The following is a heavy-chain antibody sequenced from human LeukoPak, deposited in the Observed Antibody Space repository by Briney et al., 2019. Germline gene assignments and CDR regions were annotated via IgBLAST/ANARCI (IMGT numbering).Heavy chain of an antibody. J-gene: IGHJ3*02. Sequence: GESLKISCKGSGYSFTSYWIGWVRQMPGKGLEGMGIIYPGDSDTRYSPSCQGQVSISADKSISTAYLQWSSLKASATDMYSCARASPYYYDSSGYYYFDIWGQGTMVTVSS. CDR1: GYSFTSYW. V-gene: IGHV5-51*01. CDR2: IYPGDSDT. CDR3: ARASPYYYDSSGYYYFDI. D-gene: IGHD3-22*01.